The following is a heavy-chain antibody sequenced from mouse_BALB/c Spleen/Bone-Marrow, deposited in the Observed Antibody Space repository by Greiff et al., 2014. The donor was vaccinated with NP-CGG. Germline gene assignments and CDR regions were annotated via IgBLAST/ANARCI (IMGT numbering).Heavy chain of an antibody. J-gene: IGHJ2*01. CDR3: ARYDYDGVDY. Sequence: EVQLQQSGPGLVKPSQSLSLTCTVTGYSITSDYAWNWIRQSPGNKLEWMGYISYSGNTSYNPSPKSRISITRDTSRNQFFLQLNSVTTEDTATYYCARYDYDGVDYWGQGTTLTVSS. V-gene: IGHV3-2*02. CDR2: ISYSGNT. CDR1: GYSITSDYA. D-gene: IGHD2-4*01.